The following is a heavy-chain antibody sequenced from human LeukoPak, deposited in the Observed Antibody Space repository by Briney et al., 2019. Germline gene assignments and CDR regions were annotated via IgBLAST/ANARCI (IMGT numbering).Heavy chain of an antibody. CDR2: INPNSGGT. Sequence: GASVKVSCKASGYTFTGYYMHWVRQAPGQGLEWMGRINPNSGGTNYAQKFQGRVTITRDTSISTAYMELSRLRSDDTAVYYCAREGPRQQLQFRYFQHWGQGTLVTVSS. V-gene: IGHV1-2*06. CDR1: GYTFTGYY. J-gene: IGHJ1*01. CDR3: AREGPRQQLQFRYFQH. D-gene: IGHD6-13*01.